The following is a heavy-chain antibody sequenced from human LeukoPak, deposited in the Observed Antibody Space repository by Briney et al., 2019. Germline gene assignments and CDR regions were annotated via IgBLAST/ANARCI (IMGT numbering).Heavy chain of an antibody. D-gene: IGHD3-22*01. CDR2: INPNSGGT. V-gene: IGHV1-2*06. J-gene: IGHJ4*02. CDR3: ARDYYDSSGYLVSFDY. CDR1: GYTFTGYY. Sequence: ASVKVSCKASGYTFTGYYMHWVRQAPGQGLEWMGRINPNSGGTNYAQKFQGRVTMTRDTSISTAYRELSRLRSDDTAVYYCARDYYDSSGYLVSFDYWGQGTLVTVSS.